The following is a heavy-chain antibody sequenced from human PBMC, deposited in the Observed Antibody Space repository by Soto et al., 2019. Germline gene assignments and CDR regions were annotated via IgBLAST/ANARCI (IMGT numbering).Heavy chain of an antibody. D-gene: IGHD3-3*01. CDR1: GGSISSGGYY. V-gene: IGHV4-31*03. CDR2: IYYSGST. CDR3: ASAPKSLRFPSVDYYYGMDV. Sequence: SETLSLTCTVSGGSISSGGYYWSWIRQHPGKGLEWIGYIYYSGSTYYNPSLKSRVTISVDTSKNQFSLKLSSVTAADTAVYYCASAPKSLRFPSVDYYYGMDVWGQGTTVTAP. J-gene: IGHJ6*02.